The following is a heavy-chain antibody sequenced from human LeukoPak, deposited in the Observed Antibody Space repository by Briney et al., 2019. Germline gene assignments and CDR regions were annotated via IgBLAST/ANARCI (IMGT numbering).Heavy chain of an antibody. CDR3: AKGYYYYYMDV. V-gene: IGHV3-9*01. CDR1: GFTFDDYA. J-gene: IGHJ6*03. Sequence: PGGSLRLSCAASGFTFDDYAMHWVRQAPGKGLEWVSGISWNSGSIGYADSVKGRFTISRDNAKNSLYLQMSSLRAEDTALYYCAKGYYYYYMDVWGKGTTVTVSS. CDR2: ISWNSGSI.